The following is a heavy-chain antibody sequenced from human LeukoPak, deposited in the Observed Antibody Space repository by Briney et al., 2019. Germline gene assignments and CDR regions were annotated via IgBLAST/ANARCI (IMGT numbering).Heavy chain of an antibody. Sequence: GGSLRLSCAASGFTFSSYWMSWVRQAPGKGLEWVSAIYRDGSTYYADSVKGRFSISRDKTKNTLFLQMSSLRVEDTAVYYCARHREGYFHYWRQGPLVPVPS. CDR2: IYRDGST. D-gene: IGHD3-10*01. V-gene: IGHV3-66*04. CDR3: ARHREGYFHY. J-gene: IGHJ4*02. CDR1: GFTFSSYW.